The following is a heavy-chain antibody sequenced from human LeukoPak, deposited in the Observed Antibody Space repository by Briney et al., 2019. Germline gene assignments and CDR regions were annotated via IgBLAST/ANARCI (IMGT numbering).Heavy chain of an antibody. CDR2: INQNGGEI. D-gene: IGHD1-26*01. CDR3: ARRVRKWDGWCFDL. CDR1: GFTFSTYW. Sequence: GGSLRLSCAASGFTFSTYWMSWVRQAPGRGLEWVASINQNGGEIYYVDSVKGRFTISRDNAKNSLLLQMSSLRVEDTAVYYCARRVRKWDGWCFDLWGRGTLVAVSS. J-gene: IGHJ2*01. V-gene: IGHV3-7*05.